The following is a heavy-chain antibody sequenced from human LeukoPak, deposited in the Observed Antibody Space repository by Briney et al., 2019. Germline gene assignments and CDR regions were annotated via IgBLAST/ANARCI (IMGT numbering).Heavy chain of an antibody. J-gene: IGHJ3*02. CDR2: INTNSGGT. V-gene: IGHV1-2*04. D-gene: IGHD3-16*01. CDR1: GYTFTGYF. CDR3: ARDPLLGAGKDAFDI. Sequence: ASLKVSCKASGYTFTGYFMHWVRQAPGHELEWMGWINTNSGGTNYAQKFQGWVTMTRDTSISTAYMGLSRLRSDDTAVYYCARDPLLGAGKDAFDIWGQGTMVTVSS.